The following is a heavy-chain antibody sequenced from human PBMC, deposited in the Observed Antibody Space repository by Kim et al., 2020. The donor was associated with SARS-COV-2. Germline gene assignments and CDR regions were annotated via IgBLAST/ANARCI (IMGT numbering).Heavy chain of an antibody. D-gene: IGHD2-21*01. V-gene: IGHV3-23*01. CDR3: AKVGLQRAYCGGDCYYWDY. J-gene: IGHJ4*02. Sequence: GRFTISRDNSKNTLYVQMNSLRAEDTAVYYCAKVGLQRAYCGGDCYYWDYWGQGTLVTVSS.